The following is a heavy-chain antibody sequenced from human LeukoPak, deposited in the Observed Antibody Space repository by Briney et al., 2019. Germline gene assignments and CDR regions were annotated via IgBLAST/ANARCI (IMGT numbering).Heavy chain of an antibody. CDR2: LNVGNGNT. D-gene: IGHD6-13*01. J-gene: IGHJ4*02. CDR1: GYTFTSYA. Sequence: ASVKVSCKTSGYTFTSYAMHWVRQAPGQRLEWMGRLNVGNGNTKYSQKFQGRVTITRDTSANTAYMELSSLRSQDTAVYYCARGEHIAAPGERFDYWGQGTLVTVSS. V-gene: IGHV1-3*01. CDR3: ARGEHIAAPGERFDY.